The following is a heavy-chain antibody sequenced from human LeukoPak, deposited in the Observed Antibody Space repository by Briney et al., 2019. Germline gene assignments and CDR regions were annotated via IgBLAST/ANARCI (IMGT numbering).Heavy chain of an antibody. D-gene: IGHD1-26*01. Sequence: GGSLRLSCAASGFTFSSYSMNWVRQAPGKGLEWVAVISYDGSNKYYADSVKGRFTISRDNSKNTLYLQMNSLRAEDTAVYYCARRGSGSWGQGTLVTVSS. V-gene: IGHV3-30*03. J-gene: IGHJ4*02. CDR2: ISYDGSNK. CDR3: ARRGSGS. CDR1: GFTFSSYS.